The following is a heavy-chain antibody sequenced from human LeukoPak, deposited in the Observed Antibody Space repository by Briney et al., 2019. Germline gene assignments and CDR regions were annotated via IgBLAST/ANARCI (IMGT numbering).Heavy chain of an antibody. CDR1: GDSINNYY. CDR2: VYYSGST. V-gene: IGHV4-59*08. J-gene: IGHJ4*02. D-gene: IGHD3-3*01. CDR3: ARALRFLEWLAY. Sequence: SETLSLTCTVSGDSINNYYWNWLRQPPGRGLDWIGYVYYSGSTNYNPSLKSRVTISVDTFKNQFSLKLSSVTAADTAVYYCARALRFLEWLAYWGQGTLVTVSS.